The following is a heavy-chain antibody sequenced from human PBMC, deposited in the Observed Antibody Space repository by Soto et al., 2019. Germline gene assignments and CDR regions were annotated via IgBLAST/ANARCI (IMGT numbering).Heavy chain of an antibody. CDR2: ISSSSSVI. V-gene: IGHV3-48*01. CDR1: GFILSDCA. Sequence: EVQLVESGGGLVQPGGSLRLSCATSGFILSDCAMNWVRQAPGKGREWVSYISSSSSVIDYADSVKGRFTVSRDNARNSLYLQMNSLRAEDTAVYYCARDLSWGSNWYYYMDVWGKGTTVTVSS. D-gene: IGHD7-27*01. CDR3: ARDLSWGSNWYYYMDV. J-gene: IGHJ6*03.